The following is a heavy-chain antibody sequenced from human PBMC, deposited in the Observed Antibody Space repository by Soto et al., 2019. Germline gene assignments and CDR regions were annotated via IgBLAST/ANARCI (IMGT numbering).Heavy chain of an antibody. D-gene: IGHD3-22*01. Sequence: EVQLVESGGGLVKPGRSLRLSCAVSGFTLSSAWMNWVRQAPGKGLEWVGRIKSKTDGGTTDYAAPVKARFTISLDDSKNTLYLQMESLKPEDTAVYSFTTAPQRALTDDSARSGGQGTLVTVSS. CDR2: IKSKTDGGTT. J-gene: IGHJ4*02. V-gene: IGHV3-15*07. CDR1: GFTLSSAW. CDR3: TTAPQRALTDDSARS.